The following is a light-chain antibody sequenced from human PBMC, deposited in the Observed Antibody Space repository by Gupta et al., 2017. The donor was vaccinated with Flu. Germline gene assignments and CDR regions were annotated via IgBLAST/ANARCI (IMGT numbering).Light chain of an antibody. Sequence: TAKLTGKVNSIQTRNVCVYQQKSDQAPVLIVYDDSNLDSVLPDRFSDSNYGNAATFTITRVEVGVEADYYCQVGDGSSDERVFGGGTKLTGL. CDR3: QVGDGSSDERV. J-gene: IGLJ2*01. V-gene: IGLV3-21*02. CDR1: SIQTRN. CDR2: DDS.